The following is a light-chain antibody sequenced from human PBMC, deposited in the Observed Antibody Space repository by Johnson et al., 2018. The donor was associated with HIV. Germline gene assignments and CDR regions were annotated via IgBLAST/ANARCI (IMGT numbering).Light chain of an antibody. CDR3: GIWYTSPGAGGV. CDR1: SSNIGNNY. J-gene: IGLJ1*01. V-gene: IGLV1-51*02. Sequence: QSVLTQPPSVSAAPGQKVTISCSGSSSNIGNNYVSWYQQLPGTVPKLLIYKNDKLPSGIPDRFSGSKSGTSATLAIPGLQTGDEADYFCGIWYTSPGAGGVFGTGTKVTVL. CDR2: KND.